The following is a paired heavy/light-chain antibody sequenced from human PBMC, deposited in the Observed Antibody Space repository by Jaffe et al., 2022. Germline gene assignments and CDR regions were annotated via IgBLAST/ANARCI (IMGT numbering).Heavy chain of an antibody. Sequence: EVQLVESGGGLVKPGGSLRLSCAASGFTFSNAWMSWVRQAPGKGLEWVGRIKSKTDGGTTDYAAPVKGRFTISRDDSKNTLYLQMNSLKTEDTAVYYCTTDLLRPRISKYYDYIWGSSARYFQHWGQGTLVTVSS. CDR2: IKSKTDGGTT. CDR1: GFTFSNAW. J-gene: IGHJ1*01. V-gene: IGHV3-15*01. CDR3: TTDLLRPRISKYYDYIWGSSARYFQH. D-gene: IGHD3-16*01.
Light chain of an antibody. CDR1: QDISNY. V-gene: IGKV1-33*01. CDR2: DAS. J-gene: IGKJ3*01. Sequence: DIQMTQSPSSLSASVGDRVTITCQASQDISNYLNWYQQKPGKAPKLLIYDASNLETGVPSRFSGSGSGTDFTFTISSLQPEDIATYYCQQYDNLPGFTFGPGTKVDIK. CDR3: QQYDNLPGFT.